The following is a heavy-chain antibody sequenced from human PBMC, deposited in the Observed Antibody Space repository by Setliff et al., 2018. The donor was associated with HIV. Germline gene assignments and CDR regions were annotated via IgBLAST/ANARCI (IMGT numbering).Heavy chain of an antibody. V-gene: IGHV4-39*07. CDR1: GDSISTSPYS. D-gene: IGHD3-10*01. J-gene: IGHJ6*03. Sequence: LSLTCTVSGDSISTSPYSWGWIRQPPGKGLEWIGSIHYSGYTYYSPSLRTRVTISVDTSKNQFSLKLSSVTAADTAVYYCARDQGHGSGRSYYYYYMDVWGKGTTVTVSS. CDR2: IHYSGYT. CDR3: ARDQGHGSGRSYYYYYMDV.